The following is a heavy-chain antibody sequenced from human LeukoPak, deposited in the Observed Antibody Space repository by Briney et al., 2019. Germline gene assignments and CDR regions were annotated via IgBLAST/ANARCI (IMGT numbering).Heavy chain of an antibody. CDR2: ISSSGSTI. V-gene: IGHV3-11*01. CDR1: GFTFSDYY. Sequence: GGSLRLSCAASGFTFSDYYMSWIRQAPGKGLGWVSYISSSGSTIYYADSVKGRFTTSRDNAKNSLYLQMNSLRAEDTAVYYCARRNEVSWSNTDAFDIWGQGTMVTVSS. CDR3: ARRNEVSWSNTDAFDI. J-gene: IGHJ3*02. D-gene: IGHD1-1*01.